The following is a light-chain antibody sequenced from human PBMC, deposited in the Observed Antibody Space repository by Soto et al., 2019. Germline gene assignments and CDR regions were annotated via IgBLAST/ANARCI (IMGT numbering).Light chain of an antibody. CDR3: QHYNNWPPWT. CDR1: QSINSD. Sequence: EIVMTQSPATLSVSPGERAIVSCRASQSINSDLAWYQQRPGQAPRLLIYGASTRATDIPARFSGSGSGTEFTLTISSLQSEDFAVHYCQHYNNWPPWTFGQRTKVEIK. CDR2: GAS. V-gene: IGKV3-15*01. J-gene: IGKJ1*01.